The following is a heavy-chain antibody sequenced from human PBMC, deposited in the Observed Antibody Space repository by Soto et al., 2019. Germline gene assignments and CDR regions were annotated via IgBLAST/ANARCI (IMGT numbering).Heavy chain of an antibody. V-gene: IGHV5-51*01. D-gene: IGHD3-22*01. CDR3: ARSGEDYYDSSGYPNWFDP. CDR2: IYPGDSDT. CDR1: GYSFTIYW. J-gene: IGHJ5*02. Sequence: PGESLKISCKGSGYSFTIYWIGWVRQMPGKGLEWMGIIYPGDSDTRYSPSFQGQVTISADKSISTAYLQWSSLKASDTAMYYCARSGEDYYDSSGYPNWFDPWGQGTLVTVSS.